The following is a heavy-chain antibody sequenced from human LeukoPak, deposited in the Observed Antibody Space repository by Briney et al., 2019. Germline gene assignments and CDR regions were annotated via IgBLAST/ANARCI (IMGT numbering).Heavy chain of an antibody. Sequence: SESLSLTCTVSGGSISSSSYYWGWIRQPPGQGLEWIGSIYYSGSTYYNPSLKSRVTISVDMSKNQFSLKLSSVTAANRVFYYCASSYYDTLTGYYKGGRSLDYWGQGTLVTVSS. V-gene: IGHV4-39*01. J-gene: IGHJ4*02. CDR1: GGSISSSSYY. CDR3: ASSYYDTLTGYYKGGRSLDY. CDR2: IYYSGST. D-gene: IGHD3-9*01.